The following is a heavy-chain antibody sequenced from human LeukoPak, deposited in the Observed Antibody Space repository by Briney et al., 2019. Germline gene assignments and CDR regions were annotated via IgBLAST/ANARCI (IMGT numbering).Heavy chain of an antibody. CDR2: INSDGSIT. CDR1: GFTFSTYW. D-gene: IGHD6-13*01. CDR3: AGGISATGGG. Sequence: PGGSLRLSCAASGFTFSTYWMHWVRQVPGKGLVCVSRINSDGSITTYADSVKGRFTISRDNAKNTLYLQMNSLRVEDTAVYYCAGGISATGGGWGQGTMVTVSS. V-gene: IGHV3-74*01. J-gene: IGHJ3*01.